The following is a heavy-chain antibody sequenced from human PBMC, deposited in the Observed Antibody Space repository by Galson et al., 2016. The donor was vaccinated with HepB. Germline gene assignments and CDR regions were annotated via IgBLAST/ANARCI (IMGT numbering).Heavy chain of an antibody. D-gene: IGHD2-2*01. V-gene: IGHV3-23*01. CDR3: AGVPSGKRLDY. CDR1: GFIFSSYA. J-gene: IGHJ4*02. Sequence: SLRLSCAVSGFIFSSYAMTWVRQSPGKGPEWVSTFGDGGDIYYADSVKGRFTISRDNSRNTLYLQMNSLRADDTAVYYCAGVPSGKRLDYWGQGTLVTVSS. CDR2: FGDGGDI.